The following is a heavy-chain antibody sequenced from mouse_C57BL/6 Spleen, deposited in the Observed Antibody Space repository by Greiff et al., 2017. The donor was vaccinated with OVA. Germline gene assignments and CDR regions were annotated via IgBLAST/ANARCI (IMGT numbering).Heavy chain of an antibody. J-gene: IGHJ1*03. CDR3: ARRGIYGSSYEWYFEV. V-gene: IGHV1-64*01. Sequence: VQLQQPGADLVKPGASVKLSCKASGYTFTSYWMHWVKQRPGQGLEWIGMIHPNSGSTNYNEKFKSKATLTVDKSSSTAYLQLSSLTSEDSAVDYCARRGIYGSSYEWYFEVWGTGTTVTVSS. CDR1: GYTFTSYW. CDR2: IHPNSGST. D-gene: IGHD1-1*01.